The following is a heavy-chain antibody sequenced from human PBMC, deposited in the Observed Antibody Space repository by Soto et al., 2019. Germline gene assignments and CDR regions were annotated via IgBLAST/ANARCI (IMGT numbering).Heavy chain of an antibody. Sequence: EVQLLESGGGLVQPGGSLRLSCAASGFTFSIYAMNWVRQAPGKGLEWVAGIIGAGAPYYADPVKGRFTISRDNSKNTLYLQMNSVRDEDTALYFCAKDFTPDSRWDIDYWGQGTLVTVSS. CDR2: IIGAGAP. CDR1: GFTFSIYA. CDR3: AKDFTPDSRWDIDY. J-gene: IGHJ4*02. D-gene: IGHD1-26*01. V-gene: IGHV3-23*01.